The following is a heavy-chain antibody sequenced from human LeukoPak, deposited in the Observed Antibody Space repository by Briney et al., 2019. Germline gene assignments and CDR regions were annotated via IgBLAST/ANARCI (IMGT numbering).Heavy chain of an antibody. D-gene: IGHD3-22*01. CDR3: VKGVSGYFDY. J-gene: IGHJ4*02. V-gene: IGHV3-23*01. Sequence: PGGSLRLSCAASGFTFSSYAMSWVRQAPGKGLEWVSVIGGSGDSTDYAESVKGRFTISGDNSKSTLDLQMNSLRAEDTAVYYCVKGVSGYFDYWGQGNLVTVSS. CDR1: GFTFSSYA. CDR2: IGGSGDST.